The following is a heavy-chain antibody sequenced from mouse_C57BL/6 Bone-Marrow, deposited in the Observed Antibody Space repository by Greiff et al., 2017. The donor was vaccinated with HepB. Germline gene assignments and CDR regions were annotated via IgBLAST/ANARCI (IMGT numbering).Heavy chain of an antibody. CDR2: INPSTGGT. CDR3: ARHYNFAY. Sequence: EVQVVESGPELVKPGASVKISCKASGYSFTGYYMNWVKQSPEKSLEWIGEINPSTGGTTYNQKFKAKATLTVDKSSSTAYMQLKSLTSEDSAVYYCARHYNFAYWGQGTLVTVSA. D-gene: IGHD1-3*01. CDR1: GYSFTGYY. J-gene: IGHJ3*01. V-gene: IGHV1-42*01.